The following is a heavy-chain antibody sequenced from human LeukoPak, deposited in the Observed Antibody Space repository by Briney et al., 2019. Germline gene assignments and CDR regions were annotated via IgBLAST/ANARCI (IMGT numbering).Heavy chain of an antibody. CDR3: ARDGWLGGSYSIDY. CDR2: ISGASGYI. J-gene: IGHJ4*02. Sequence: GGSLRLSCAASGFNFSTHSMNWVRQAPGKGLEWVSSISGASGYIYYADFVKGRFTISRDNAKNSLFLQMNSLRAEDTAVYYCARDGWLGGSYSIDYWGQGTLVTVSS. D-gene: IGHD1-26*01. CDR1: GFNFSTHS. V-gene: IGHV3-21*01.